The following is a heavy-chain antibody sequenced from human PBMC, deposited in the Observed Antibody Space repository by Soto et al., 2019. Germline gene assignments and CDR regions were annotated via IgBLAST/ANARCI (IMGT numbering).Heavy chain of an antibody. CDR3: ARGYSSPGRFDP. CDR2: ISAYNGNT. V-gene: IGHV1-18*04. Sequence: ASVKVSWKAAGCTFTSYGISWVRQAPGQGLEWMGWISAYNGNTNYAQKLQGRVTMTTDTSTSTAYMELRSLRSDDTAVYYCARGYSSPGRFDPWGQGTLVTVSS. D-gene: IGHD6-13*01. CDR1: GCTFTSYG. J-gene: IGHJ5*02.